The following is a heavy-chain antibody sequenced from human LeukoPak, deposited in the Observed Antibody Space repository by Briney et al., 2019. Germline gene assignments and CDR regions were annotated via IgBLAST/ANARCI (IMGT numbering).Heavy chain of an antibody. CDR1: GFTFSTYA. V-gene: IGHV3-23*01. CDR2: ISASGGNT. D-gene: IGHD3-10*01. CDR3: AKGLAYGSGSFYLDS. J-gene: IGHJ4*02. Sequence: PGGSLRLSCAASGFTFSTYAMTRVRQAPVRGLEWVSSISASGGNTYYADSVKGRFTISRDNSKNTLYPQMNSLRDEDSAVYFCAKGLAYGSGSFYLDSWGQGTLVTVSS.